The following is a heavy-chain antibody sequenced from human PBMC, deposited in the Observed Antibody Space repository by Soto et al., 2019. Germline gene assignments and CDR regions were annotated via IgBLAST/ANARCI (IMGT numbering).Heavy chain of an antibody. CDR3: ALVLRGGYARDSELFFDY. CDR2: IYWDDDK. D-gene: IGHD5-12*01. Sequence: SGPTLVKPTQTLTLTCTFSGFSLSTSGVGVGWIRQPPGKALEWLALIYWDDDKRYSPSLKSRLTITKDTSKNQVVLTMTNMDPVDTATYYCALVLRGGYARDSELFFDYWGQGTLVTVSS. V-gene: IGHV2-5*02. J-gene: IGHJ4*02. CDR1: GFSLSTSGVG.